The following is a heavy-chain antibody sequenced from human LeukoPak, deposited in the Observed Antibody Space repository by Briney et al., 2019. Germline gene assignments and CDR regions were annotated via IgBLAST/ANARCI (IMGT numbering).Heavy chain of an antibody. D-gene: IGHD2-2*02. V-gene: IGHV3-11*04. Sequence: GGSLRLSCAASGFTFSDYYMSWIRQAPGKGLEWVSYISSSGSTIHYADSVKGRFTISRDNAKNSLYLQMNSLRAEDTAVYYCARDLGYCTSTSCYSLYGMDVWGKGTTVTVSS. CDR2: ISSSGSTI. CDR3: ARDLGYCTSTSCYSLYGMDV. J-gene: IGHJ6*04. CDR1: GFTFSDYY.